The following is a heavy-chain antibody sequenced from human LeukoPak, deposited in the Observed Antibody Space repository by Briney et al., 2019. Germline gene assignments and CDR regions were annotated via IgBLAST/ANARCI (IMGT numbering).Heavy chain of an antibody. CDR1: GGSISSYY. CDR3: ARGRLYYYGSGSSLDY. J-gene: IGHJ4*02. Sequence: PSETLSLTCTVSGGSISSYYWSWIRQPPGKGLEWIGYIYYSGGTNYDPSLKSRVTISVDTSKNQFSLKLSSVTAADTAVYYCARGRLYYYGSGSSLDYWGQGTLVTVSS. V-gene: IGHV4-59*12. CDR2: IYYSGGT. D-gene: IGHD3-10*01.